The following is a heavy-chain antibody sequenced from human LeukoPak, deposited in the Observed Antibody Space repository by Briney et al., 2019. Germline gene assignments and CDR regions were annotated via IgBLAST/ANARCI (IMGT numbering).Heavy chain of an antibody. CDR3: AKTYYYDSSGYGGSGY. CDR2: ISGSGGST. D-gene: IGHD3-22*01. J-gene: IGHJ4*02. Sequence: PGGSPRLSCAASGFTVSSNYMSWVRQAPGKGLEWVSAISGSGGSTYYADSVKGRFTISRDNSKNTLYLQMNSLRAEDTAVYYCAKTYYYDSSGYGGSGYWGQGTLVTVSS. CDR1: GFTVSSNY. V-gene: IGHV3-23*01.